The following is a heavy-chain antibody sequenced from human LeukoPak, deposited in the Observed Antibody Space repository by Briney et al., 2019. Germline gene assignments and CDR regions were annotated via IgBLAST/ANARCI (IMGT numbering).Heavy chain of an antibody. V-gene: IGHV3-30*18. D-gene: IGHD2-21*01. CDR3: AKEFNRGLPDY. J-gene: IGHJ4*02. CDR1: GFTFSTYG. Sequence: GGSLRLSCAASGFTFSTYGMHWVRQAPGKGLEWVAVISYDGSNEYYADSVKGRFTISRDNSKNTLYLQMSSLRAEDAAVYYCAKEFNRGLPDYWGQGTLVTVPS. CDR2: ISYDGSNE.